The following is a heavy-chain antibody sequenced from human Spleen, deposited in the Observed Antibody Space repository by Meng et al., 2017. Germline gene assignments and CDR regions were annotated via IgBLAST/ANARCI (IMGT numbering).Heavy chain of an antibody. D-gene: IGHD6-13*01. CDR2: IKRYSDGGTI. CDR3: ATGAAAADH. J-gene: IGHJ4*02. CDR1: GPSFTDAW. Sequence: VESRGGLVQPGGSVSLYSVAAGPSFTDAWVSWDGQEPGKGMEWVGRIKRYSDGGTINYAAPVNGTFTISRDDSKNTLYLQMDSLITEDTAVYFCATGAAAADHWGQGTLVTVSS. V-gene: IGHV3-15*01.